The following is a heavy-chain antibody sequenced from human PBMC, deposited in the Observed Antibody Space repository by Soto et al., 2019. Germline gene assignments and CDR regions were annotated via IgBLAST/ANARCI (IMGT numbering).Heavy chain of an antibody. CDR2: IIPLFGTT. J-gene: IGHJ4*02. V-gene: IGHV1-69*01. Sequence: QVHLVQSGAEVKKPGSSVKVSCRASGGTFNTYGFNWVRQAPGQGLEWMGGIIPLFGTTTYAQNFQGRVTITADQYTTTDYMEMSGLTSEDTAVYFCARGGELTGWMPFDSWGQGTLVTVSS. CDR1: GGTFNTYG. CDR3: ARGGELTGWMPFDS. D-gene: IGHD3-9*01.